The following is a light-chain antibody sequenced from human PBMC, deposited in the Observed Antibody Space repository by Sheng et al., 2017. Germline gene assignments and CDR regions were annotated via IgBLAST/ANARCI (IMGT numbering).Light chain of an antibody. V-gene: IGKV3-20*01. CDR3: QQYGSSPWT. CDR2: GAS. J-gene: IGKJ1*01. Sequence: EIVLTQSPGTLSLRPGERATLSCRASRSVASTYLTWYQQKPGQAPRLLIYGASSRATGIPDRFSGSGSGTDFTLTISRLEPEDFAVYYCQQYGSSPWTFGQGTKVEIK. CDR1: RSVASTY.